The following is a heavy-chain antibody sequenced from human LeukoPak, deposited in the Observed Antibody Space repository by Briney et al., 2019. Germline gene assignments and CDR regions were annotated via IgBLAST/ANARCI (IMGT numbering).Heavy chain of an antibody. CDR3: ARHADYGGNFDY. J-gene: IGHJ4*02. CDR1: GGSISSYY. D-gene: IGHD4-23*01. V-gene: IGHV4-59*08. Sequence: PSETLSLTCTVSGGSISSYYWSWIRQPPGEGLEWIGYIYYSGSTNYNPSLKSRVTISVDTSKNQFSLKLSSVTAADTAVYYCARHADYGGNFDYWGQGTLVTVSS. CDR2: IYYSGST.